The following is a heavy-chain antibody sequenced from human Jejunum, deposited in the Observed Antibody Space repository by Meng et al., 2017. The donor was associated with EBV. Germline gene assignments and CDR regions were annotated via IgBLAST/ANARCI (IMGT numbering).Heavy chain of an antibody. D-gene: IGHD4-11*01. Sequence: QVQLGQSGAEVKKPGASVKVSCKASGYTFTSYGISWVRQAPGQGLGWMAWISAYNGKTNYAQNLQGRVTLTTDTSTTTTYMELRSLRSDDTAVYYCARDGPDYGNYINFDYWGQGTLVTVSS. CDR3: ARDGPDYGNYINFDY. CDR1: GYTFTSYG. V-gene: IGHV1-18*01. CDR2: ISAYNGKT. J-gene: IGHJ4*02.